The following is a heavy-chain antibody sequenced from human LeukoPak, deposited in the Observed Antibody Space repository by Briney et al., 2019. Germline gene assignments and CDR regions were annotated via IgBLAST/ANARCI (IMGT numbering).Heavy chain of an antibody. V-gene: IGHV3-23*01. J-gene: IGHJ4*02. CDR1: GFTFSSSE. CDR3: AKDRRMVRGARFDY. Sequence: GGSLRLSCAASGFTFSSSEMNWVRQAPGKGLEWVSAISGSGGSTYYADSVKGRFTISRDDSKNTLYLQMNSLRAEDTAVYYCAKDRRMVRGARFDYWGQGTLVTVSS. CDR2: ISGSGGST. D-gene: IGHD3-10*01.